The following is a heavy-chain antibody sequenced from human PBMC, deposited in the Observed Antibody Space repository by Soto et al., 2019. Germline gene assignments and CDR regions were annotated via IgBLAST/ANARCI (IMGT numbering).Heavy chain of an antibody. V-gene: IGHV4-4*02. CDR1: RYSSKNNNW. CDR2: LHQGGST. CDR3: TKNSAHALDY. D-gene: IGHD4-4*01. Sequence: LETLSLTYDVSRYSSKNNNWWSWFRHPPGGGLEWIGELHQGGSTNYNPSLESRATFSLDISKNQFFLKLSSVTAADTAVYYCTKNSAHALDYWGQGTLVTVSS. J-gene: IGHJ4*02.